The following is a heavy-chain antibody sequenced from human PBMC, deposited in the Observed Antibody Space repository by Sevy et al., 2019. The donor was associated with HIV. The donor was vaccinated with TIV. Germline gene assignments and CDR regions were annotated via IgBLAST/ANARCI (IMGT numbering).Heavy chain of an antibody. CDR1: GFTFSNYE. J-gene: IGHJ4*02. CDR2: ITLSGSST. D-gene: IGHD6-19*01. CDR3: ARDRQGITVAGTGIDY. V-gene: IGHV3-48*03. Sequence: GGSLRLSCTASGFTFSNYEMNWVRQAPGKGLEWVSYITLSGSSTYYADSVKGQFTISRDNAKNSLYLQMNSLRAEDTAVYYCARDRQGITVAGTGIDYWGQGTLVTGSS.